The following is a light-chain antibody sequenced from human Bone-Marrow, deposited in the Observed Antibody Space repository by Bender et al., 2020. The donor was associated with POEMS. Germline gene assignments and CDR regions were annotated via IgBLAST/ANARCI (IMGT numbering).Light chain of an antibody. CDR1: SLRSYY. Sequence: SSELTQDPAVSVALGQTVRITCQGDSLRSYYVSWYQQKPGQAPIFVIYGKNNRPSGIPDRFSGSSSGNTASLTITGAQAEDEADYYCNSRDSSGYHYVFGTGTKVTVL. V-gene: IGLV3-19*01. J-gene: IGLJ1*01. CDR2: GKN. CDR3: NSRDSSGYHYV.